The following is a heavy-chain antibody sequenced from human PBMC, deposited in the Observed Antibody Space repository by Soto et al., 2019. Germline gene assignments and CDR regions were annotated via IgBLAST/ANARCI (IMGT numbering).Heavy chain of an antibody. D-gene: IGHD4-17*01. CDR3: AKTITVTKPLFDY. J-gene: IGHJ4*02. CDR1: GFTFSSYG. Sequence: LRLSCAASGFTFSSYGMHWVRQAPGKGLEWVAVISYDGSNKYYADSVKGRFTISRDNSKNTLYLQMNSLRAEDTAVYYCAKTITVTKPLFDYWGQGTLVTVSS. CDR2: ISYDGSNK. V-gene: IGHV3-30*18.